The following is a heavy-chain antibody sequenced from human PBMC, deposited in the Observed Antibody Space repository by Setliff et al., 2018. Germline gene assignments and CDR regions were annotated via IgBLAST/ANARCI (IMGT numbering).Heavy chain of an antibody. CDR1: GGTFSNYG. J-gene: IGHJ4*02. V-gene: IGHV1-69*05. Sequence: SVKVSCKASGGTFSNYGVSWVRQAPGQGLEWMGGTIPLFGTTDYAQKFQGRVTVTRDTSTSTVYMELSSLRSEDTAVYYCTRDRGSYYVFEYWGQGTLVTVSS. CDR2: TIPLFGTT. D-gene: IGHD1-26*01. CDR3: TRDRGSYYVFEY.